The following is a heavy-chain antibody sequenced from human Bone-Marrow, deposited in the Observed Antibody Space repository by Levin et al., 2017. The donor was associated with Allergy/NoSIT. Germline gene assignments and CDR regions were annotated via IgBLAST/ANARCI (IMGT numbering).Heavy chain of an antibody. D-gene: IGHD2-2*01. CDR1: GGSFSGYY. CDR2: INHSGST. Sequence: PSETLSLTCAVYGGSFSGYYWSWIRQPPGKGLEWIGEINHSGSTNYNPSLKSRVTISVDTSKNQFSLKLSSVTAADTAVYYCARGDCSSTSCYGVWFDPWGQGTLVTVSS. CDR3: ARGDCSSTSCYGVWFDP. V-gene: IGHV4-34*01. J-gene: IGHJ5*02.